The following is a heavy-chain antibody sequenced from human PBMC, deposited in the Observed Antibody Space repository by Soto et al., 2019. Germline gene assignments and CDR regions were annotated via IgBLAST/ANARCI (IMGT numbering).Heavy chain of an antibody. CDR1: GYIFTDYY. CDR3: ARKGYGVAFDA. V-gene: IGHV1-2*02. CDR2: INPATGAT. J-gene: IGHJ3*01. D-gene: IGHD5-18*01. Sequence: QVQLEQSGAEVKKPGASVTVSCKASGYIFTDYYLHWVRQAPGQGLEWMGWINPATGATKYKQNFERRLSLTRDTSKSTGFMDLSRLKSDDSATYYCARKGYGVAFDAWAQGTLVTVSS.